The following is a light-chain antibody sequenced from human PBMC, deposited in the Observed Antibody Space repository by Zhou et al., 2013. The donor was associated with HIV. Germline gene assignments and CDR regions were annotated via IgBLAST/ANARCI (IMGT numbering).Light chain of an antibody. J-gene: IGKJ5*01. Sequence: EIVMTQSPATLSVSPGERATLSCRASQSVSRNLAWYQQKPGQAPRLLIYGASIRATGIPARFSGSGSGTDFTLTISRLEPEDFAVYCCQQYVTAPITFGQGTRLEIK. CDR3: QQYVTAPIT. CDR1: QSVSRN. V-gene: IGKV3D-15*01. CDR2: GAS.